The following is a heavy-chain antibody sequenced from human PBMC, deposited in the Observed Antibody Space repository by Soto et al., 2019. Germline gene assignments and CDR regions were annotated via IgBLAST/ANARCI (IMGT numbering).Heavy chain of an antibody. V-gene: IGHV2-5*02. D-gene: IGHD6-13*01. CDR1: GFSLSTSGLG. Sequence: SGPTLVNPTHTLTLTCTFSGFSLSTSGLGVGWIRQPPGKALEWLALIYWDDDKRYSPSLKNRLTITKDTSKNQVVPTMTNMAPVDTATYYCARIVAAVSDYFFYGMDVWGPGTTVTVSS. CDR3: ARIVAAVSDYFFYGMDV. CDR2: IYWDDDK. J-gene: IGHJ6*02.